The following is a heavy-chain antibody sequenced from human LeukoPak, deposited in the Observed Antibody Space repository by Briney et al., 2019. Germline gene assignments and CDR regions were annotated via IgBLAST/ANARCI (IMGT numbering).Heavy chain of an antibody. CDR3: ARDLLLWFGELHSLDAFDI. CDR2: IYYSGST. V-gene: IGHV4-39*07. D-gene: IGHD3-10*01. CDR1: GGSISSSSYY. J-gene: IGHJ3*02. Sequence: SETLSLTCTVSGGSISSSSYYWGWIRQPPGKGLEWIGSIYYSGSTYYNPSLKSRVTISVDTSKNQFSLKLSSVTAADTAVYYCARDLLLWFGELHSLDAFDIWGQGTMVTVSS.